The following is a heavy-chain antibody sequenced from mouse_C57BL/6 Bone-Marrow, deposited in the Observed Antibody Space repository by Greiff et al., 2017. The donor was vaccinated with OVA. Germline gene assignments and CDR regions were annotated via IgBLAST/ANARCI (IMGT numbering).Heavy chain of an antibody. CDR2: IYPGGGYT. Sequence: QVQLKESGAELVRPGTSVKMSCKASGYTFTNYWIGWAKQRPGHGLEWIGDIYPGGGYTNYNEKFKGKATLTADKSSSTAYMQFSSLTSEDSAIYYCAVDSSGYDYWGQGTTLTVSS. CDR1: GYTFTNYW. J-gene: IGHJ2*01. V-gene: IGHV1-63*01. D-gene: IGHD3-2*02. CDR3: AVDSSGYDY.